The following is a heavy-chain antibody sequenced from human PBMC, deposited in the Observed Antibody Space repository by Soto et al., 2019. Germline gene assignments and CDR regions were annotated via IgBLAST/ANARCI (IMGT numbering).Heavy chain of an antibody. J-gene: IGHJ4*02. CDR1: VFTFSSYW. V-gene: IGHV3-7*03. CDR3: ARVVRGHTDGLYYLEY. CDR2: IKQDGSEK. Sequence: HPGGSLRLSCAASVFTFSSYWMSLVSQAPGKGLEWVANIKQDGSEKEHVGSVRGRFTISRDNAKNSLYLQTDSLRAEHTALYYCARVVRGHTDGLYYLEYWGQGT. D-gene: IGHD5-18*01.